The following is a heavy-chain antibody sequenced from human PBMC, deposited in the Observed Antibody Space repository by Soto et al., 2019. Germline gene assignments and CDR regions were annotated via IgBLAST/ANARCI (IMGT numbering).Heavy chain of an antibody. V-gene: IGHV6-1*01. Sequence: PSQTLSLTCAISGDSVSSNSAAWNWIRQSPSRGLEWLGRTYYRSKWYNDYAVSVKSRITINPDTSKNQFSLQLNSVTPEDTAVYYCARGVTLVRGVIHTPYFDYWGQGALVTVSS. D-gene: IGHD3-10*01. CDR1: GDSVSSNSAA. CDR2: TYYRSKWYN. CDR3: ARGVTLVRGVIHTPYFDY. J-gene: IGHJ4*02.